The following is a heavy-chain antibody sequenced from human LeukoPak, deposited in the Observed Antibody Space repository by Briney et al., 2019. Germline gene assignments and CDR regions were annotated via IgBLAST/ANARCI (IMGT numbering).Heavy chain of an antibody. CDR1: GYSFTKYW. Sequence: KRGESLKISCKGSGYSFTKYWIGWVRQMPGKGLEWMGLIYPCDSDTRYSPSFQGQVTISADKSISTAYLQWSSLKASDTAMYYCARRRPTGRLDYWGQGTLVTVSS. CDR3: ARRRPTGRLDY. D-gene: IGHD1-1*01. CDR2: IYPCDSDT. J-gene: IGHJ4*02. V-gene: IGHV5-51*01.